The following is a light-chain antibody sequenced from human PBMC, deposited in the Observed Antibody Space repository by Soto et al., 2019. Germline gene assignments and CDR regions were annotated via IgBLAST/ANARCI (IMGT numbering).Light chain of an antibody. Sequence: PGERATLSCRASQSVSSSYLAWYQQKPGQAPRLLIYGASSRATGIPDRFSGSGSGTDFTLTISRLEPEDFAVYYCQQYGSSPGFTFGPGTKVDIK. CDR3: QQYGSSPGFT. V-gene: IGKV3-20*01. J-gene: IGKJ3*01. CDR1: QSVSSSY. CDR2: GAS.